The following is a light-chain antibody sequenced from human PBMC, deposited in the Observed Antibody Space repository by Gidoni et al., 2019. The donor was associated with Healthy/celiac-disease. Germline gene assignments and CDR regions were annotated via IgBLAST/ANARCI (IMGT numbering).Light chain of an antibody. V-gene: IGKV1-27*01. CDR2: AAS. J-gene: IGKJ3*01. CDR1: QGISNY. CDR3: QKDHRAPFT. Sequence: DIQMTQSPSSLSASVGDRVTITCRASQGISNYLAWYQQKPGKVPKLLIYAASTWQSGVPARFSGSGSGTDFTLNISSLQPEDVATYYCQKDHRAPFTFGPGTKVDIK.